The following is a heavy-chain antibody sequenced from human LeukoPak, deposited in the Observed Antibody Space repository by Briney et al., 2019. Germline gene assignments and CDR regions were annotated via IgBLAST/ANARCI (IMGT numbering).Heavy chain of an antibody. CDR3: AELGITIIGGV. V-gene: IGHV3-48*04. Sequence: GGSLRLSCAASAFSFSNYNMNWVRQAPGKGLEWVSYISSSGSTIYYADSVKGRFTISRDNAKNSLYLQMNSLRAEDTAVYYCAELGITIIGGVWGKGTTVTISS. CDR2: ISSSGSTI. J-gene: IGHJ6*04. D-gene: IGHD3-10*02. CDR1: AFSFSNYN.